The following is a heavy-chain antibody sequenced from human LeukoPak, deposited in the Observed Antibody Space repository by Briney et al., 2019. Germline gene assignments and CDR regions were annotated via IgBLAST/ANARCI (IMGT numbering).Heavy chain of an antibody. CDR3: AISPSSGWYY. CDR1: GSIFTSYW. V-gene: IGHV5-51*01. J-gene: IGHJ4*02. CDR2: IYPGDSDT. D-gene: IGHD6-19*01. Sequence: GASLEISCKGSGSIFTSYWIGGGRQLPGKGLEWMGIIYPGDSDTRYSPSFQGQVTISADKSISTAYLQWSSLKASDTAMYYCAISPSSGWYYWGQGTLVTVSS.